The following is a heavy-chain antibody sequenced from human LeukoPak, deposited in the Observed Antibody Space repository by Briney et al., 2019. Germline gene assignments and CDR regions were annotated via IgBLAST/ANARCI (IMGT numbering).Heavy chain of an antibody. J-gene: IGHJ3*02. Sequence: GGSLRLSCAASGFTFSGYAMSWVRQAPGKGREWFSAISGSGGSTYYADSVKGRFTISRDNSKNTLYLQMNSLRAEDTAVYYCAKDVSGYYYTGAFDIWGQGTMVTVSS. CDR1: GFTFSGYA. CDR2: ISGSGGST. V-gene: IGHV3-23*01. D-gene: IGHD3-22*01. CDR3: AKDVSGYYYTGAFDI.